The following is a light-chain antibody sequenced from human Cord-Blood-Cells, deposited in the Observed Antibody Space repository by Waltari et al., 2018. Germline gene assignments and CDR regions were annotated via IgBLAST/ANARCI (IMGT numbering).Light chain of an antibody. CDR1: QSVLYSSNNKNY. Sequence: DIVLTQSPDSLAVSLGERATINCKSSQSVLYSSNNKNYLAWYQQKPGQPPKLLIYWASTRESGVPDRFSGSGSGTDFTRTMSSLQAEDVAVYYCQQDDSTPYTFGQGTKLEIK. CDR3: QQDDSTPYT. V-gene: IGKV4-1*01. CDR2: WAS. J-gene: IGKJ2*01.